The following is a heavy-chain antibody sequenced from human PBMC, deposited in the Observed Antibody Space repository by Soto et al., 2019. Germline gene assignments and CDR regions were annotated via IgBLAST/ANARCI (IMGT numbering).Heavy chain of an antibody. CDR2: INHSGST. CDR3: ARVPSVATVTSYYYYYMDG. J-gene: IGHJ6*03. D-gene: IGHD4-17*01. V-gene: IGHV4-34*01. Sequence: SETLSLTCAVYGGSFSGYYWSWIRQPPGKGLEWIGEINHSGSTNYNPSLKSRVTISVDTSQNQFSLKLSSVTAADTAVHYCARVPSVATVTSYYYYYMDGWGKGTTVTVSS. CDR1: GGSFSGYY.